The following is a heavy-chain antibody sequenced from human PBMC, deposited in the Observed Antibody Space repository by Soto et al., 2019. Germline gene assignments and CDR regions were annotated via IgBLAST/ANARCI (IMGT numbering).Heavy chain of an antibody. Sequence: SETLSLTCAVSGGSISSGGYYWSWIRQPPGKGLEWIGEINHSGSTNYNPSLKSRVTISVDTSKNQFSLKLSSVTAADTAVYYCSRDSSGYYRALYDYWGQGTLVTVSS. D-gene: IGHD3-22*01. CDR3: SRDSSGYYRALYDY. CDR2: INHSGST. J-gene: IGHJ4*01. V-gene: IGHV4-34*01. CDR1: GGSISSGGYY.